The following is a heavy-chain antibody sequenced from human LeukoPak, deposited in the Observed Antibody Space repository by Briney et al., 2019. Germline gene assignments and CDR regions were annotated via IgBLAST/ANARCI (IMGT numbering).Heavy chain of an antibody. J-gene: IGHJ3*02. CDR1: GGSISSGDYY. Sequence: PSQTLSLTWTVSGGSISSGDYYWSWIRQPPRKGLEWIGYIYYSGSTYYNPSLKSRVTISVDTSKNQFSLKLSSVTAADTAVYYCASAGPHYYDSSGYSVAFDIWGQGTMVTVSS. CDR3: ASAGPHYYDSSGYSVAFDI. D-gene: IGHD3-22*01. CDR2: IYYSGST. V-gene: IGHV4-30-4*01.